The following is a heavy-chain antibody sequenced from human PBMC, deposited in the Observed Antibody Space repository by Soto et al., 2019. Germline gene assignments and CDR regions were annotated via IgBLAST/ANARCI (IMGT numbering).Heavy chain of an antibody. CDR3: ARARLSNGDPNIYFFYGLVV. V-gene: IGHV1-69*01. CDR1: GDMFRNSA. J-gene: IGHJ6*02. CDR2: IIPLFRRT. Sequence: QVQLVQSGAEVKRPGSSVKVSCKASGDMFRNSAFTWVRQAPGQGLAWMGVIIPLFRRTNVAQNFQGRVTFTADESTSSLYMEASSLTSEDTAVYYCARARLSNGDPNIYFFYGLVVWGQGTTITVSS. D-gene: IGHD3-10*01.